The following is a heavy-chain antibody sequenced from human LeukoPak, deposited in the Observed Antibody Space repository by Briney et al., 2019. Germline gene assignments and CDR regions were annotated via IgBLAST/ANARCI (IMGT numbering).Heavy chain of an antibody. D-gene: IGHD3-22*01. CDR1: GFTFSSSS. CDR2: ISSSSSTI. CDR3: AREMAHYFDSSGYSF. V-gene: IGHV3-48*02. Sequence: GGSLRLSCAASGFTFSSSSMNWVRQAPGKGLEWVSYISSSSSTIHYAESVKGRFTISRDNAKNSLYLQMNSLRDEDTAAYYCAREMAHYFDSSGYSFWGQGTLVAVSS. J-gene: IGHJ4*02.